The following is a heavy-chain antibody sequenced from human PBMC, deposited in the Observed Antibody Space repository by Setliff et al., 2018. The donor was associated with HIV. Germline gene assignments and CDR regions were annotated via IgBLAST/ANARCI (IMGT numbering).Heavy chain of an antibody. CDR1: GVSISNYY. J-gene: IGHJ1*01. V-gene: IGHV4-4*09. CDR3: ARGPYYYNSSGQISAEYFQH. D-gene: IGHD3-22*01. Sequence: SETLSLTCTVSGVSISNYYWSWIRQPPGKGLEWIGYISQSGSTYYNPSLKSRVTISVDRSKNQFSLKLSSVTAADTAVYYCARGPYYYNSSGQISAEYFQHWGQGTLVTVSS. CDR2: ISQSGST.